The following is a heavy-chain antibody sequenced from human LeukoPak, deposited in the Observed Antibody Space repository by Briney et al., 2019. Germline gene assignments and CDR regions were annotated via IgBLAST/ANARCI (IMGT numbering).Heavy chain of an antibody. Sequence: SETLSLTCAVYGGSISTYYWSWIRQPPGKGLEWIGYIYYSGSTNYNPSLKSRVTISVDTSKNQFSLKLNSVTAADTAVYYCTRASYYHMDVWGKGTTVTISS. CDR3: TRASYYHMDV. CDR2: IYYSGST. J-gene: IGHJ6*03. CDR1: GGSISTYY. V-gene: IGHV4-59*01. D-gene: IGHD3-16*01.